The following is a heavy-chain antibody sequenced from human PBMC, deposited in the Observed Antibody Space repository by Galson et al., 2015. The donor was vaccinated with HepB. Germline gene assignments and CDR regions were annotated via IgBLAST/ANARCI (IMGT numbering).Heavy chain of an antibody. J-gene: IGHJ4*02. CDR3: AHSHIGVDGIYKEEKSFDS. D-gene: IGHD2-2*01. CDR1: GFSLTTSGVC. Sequence: PALVKPTQTLTLTCAFSGFSLTTSGVCVSWIRQPPGKALEWLALIYWDDDKRYSPSLQRRLSITKDTSKSQVVLTMTNMDPVDTATYYCAHSHIGVDGIYKEEKSFDSWGQGTLVIVSS. CDR2: IYWDDDK. V-gene: IGHV2-5*08.